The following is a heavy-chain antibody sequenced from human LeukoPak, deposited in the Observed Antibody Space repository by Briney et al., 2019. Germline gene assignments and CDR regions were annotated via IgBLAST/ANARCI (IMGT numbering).Heavy chain of an antibody. Sequence: GGSLRLSCAASGFTFSSYAMHWVRQAPGKGLEWVAVISYDGSNKYYADSVKGRFTISRDNSKNTLYLQMNSLRAEDTAVYYCARAVFDYDYVWGSYRSDGVYYFDYWGQGTLVTVSS. CDR3: ARAVFDYDYVWGSYRSDGVYYFDY. J-gene: IGHJ4*02. V-gene: IGHV3-30-3*01. CDR2: ISYDGSNK. CDR1: GFTFSSYA. D-gene: IGHD3-16*02.